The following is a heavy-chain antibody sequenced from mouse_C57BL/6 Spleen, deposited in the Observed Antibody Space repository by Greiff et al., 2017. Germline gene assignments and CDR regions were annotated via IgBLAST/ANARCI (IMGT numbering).Heavy chain of an antibody. CDR1: GYSITSGYD. D-gene: IGHD2-12*01. CDR3: ARGGVYDAYAMDY. CDR2: ISYSGST. Sequence: EVQLQESGPGMVKPSQSLSLTCTVTGYSITSGYDWHWIRHFPGNKLEWMGYISYSGSTNYNPSVKSLISITHDTSKNHFFLKLNSVTTEDTATYYCARGGVYDAYAMDYWGEGTAVTVSS. J-gene: IGHJ4*01. V-gene: IGHV3-1*01.